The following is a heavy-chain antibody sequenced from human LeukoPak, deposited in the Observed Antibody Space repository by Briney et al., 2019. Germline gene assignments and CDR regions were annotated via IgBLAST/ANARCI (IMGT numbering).Heavy chain of an antibody. D-gene: IGHD6-25*01. V-gene: IGHV4-4*07. J-gene: IGHJ5*02. Sequence: PSETLSLTCTVSGGSISSYYWTWIRQSAGKGLEWIGRINTSGSTNYNPSLRSRVTMSVNTSKNQFSLNLTSVTAADTAVYSCAREGGDPRSLDPWGQGTLVTVSS. CDR2: INTSGST. CDR3: AREGGDPRSLDP. CDR1: GGSISSYY.